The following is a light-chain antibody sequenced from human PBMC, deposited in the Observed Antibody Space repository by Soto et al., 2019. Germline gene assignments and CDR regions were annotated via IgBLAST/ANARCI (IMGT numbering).Light chain of an antibody. CDR1: QSISSY. Sequence: DIQMTQSPSSLSASVGDRVTITCRASQSISSYLNWYQQKPGKAPNLLIYAASSLQSGVPSRFSGSGSGTDFTLTISSLQPEDSATYYCQQSYSTPMSTFGQRTKLEIK. CDR3: QQSYSTPMST. V-gene: IGKV1-39*01. CDR2: AAS. J-gene: IGKJ2*02.